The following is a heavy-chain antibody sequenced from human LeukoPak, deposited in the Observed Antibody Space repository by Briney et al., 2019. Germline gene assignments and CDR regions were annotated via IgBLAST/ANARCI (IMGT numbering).Heavy chain of an antibody. J-gene: IGHJ5*02. CDR3: ARGDGVRGGWFDP. Sequence: ASVKVSCKASGYTFTSYGISWVRQAPGQGLEWMGWMNPNSGNTGYAQKFQGRVTMTRNTSISTAYMELSSLRSEDTAVYYCARGDGVRGGWFDPWGQGTLVTVSS. V-gene: IGHV1-8*02. D-gene: IGHD3-10*01. CDR1: GYTFTSYG. CDR2: MNPNSGNT.